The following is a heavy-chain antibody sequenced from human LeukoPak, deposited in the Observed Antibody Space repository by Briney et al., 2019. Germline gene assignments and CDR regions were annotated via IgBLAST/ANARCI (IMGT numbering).Heavy chain of an antibody. Sequence: SQTLSLTCTVSGGSISSGGYYWTWIRQPPGKGLEWIGYMSQSGSTYYNPSLKSRVTISVDTSKSQFSLKLTSVTAADTAVYYCARDWSGPYYFDYWGQGTLVTVSS. CDR1: GGSISSGGYY. V-gene: IGHV4-31*03. D-gene: IGHD3-3*01. CDR3: ARDWSGPYYFDY. CDR2: MSQSGST. J-gene: IGHJ4*01.